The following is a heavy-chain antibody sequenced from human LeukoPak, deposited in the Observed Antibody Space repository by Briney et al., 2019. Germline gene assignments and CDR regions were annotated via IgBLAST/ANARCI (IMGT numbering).Heavy chain of an antibody. Sequence: ASVRVSCKASGYTFTVYYIHWVRQAPGQGLEWMGWINPNSGGTNYAQNFQGRVTMTRDTSIGTAYMELSRLGVDDTAVYYCAKGGSAWDNPFDYWGQGTLVTVSS. CDR3: AKGGSAWDNPFDY. CDR2: INPNSGGT. J-gene: IGHJ4*02. D-gene: IGHD6-19*01. V-gene: IGHV1-2*02. CDR1: GYTFTVYY.